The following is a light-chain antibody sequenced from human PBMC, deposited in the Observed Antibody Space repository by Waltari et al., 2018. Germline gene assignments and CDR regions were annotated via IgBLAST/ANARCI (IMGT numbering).Light chain of an antibody. CDR1: QRIFSASNNKDY. V-gene: IGKV4-1*01. Sequence: DIVMTQSPDSLAVSLGERDTINCESRQRIFSASNNKDYIPWYQQKPGKPPKLIIHWASTRQSGVPDRFSAICSGTAFTLTISRLQAEDVAVYYCQQYSTVPVTFGGGTKVEIK. CDR3: QQYSTVPVT. J-gene: IGKJ4*01. CDR2: WAS.